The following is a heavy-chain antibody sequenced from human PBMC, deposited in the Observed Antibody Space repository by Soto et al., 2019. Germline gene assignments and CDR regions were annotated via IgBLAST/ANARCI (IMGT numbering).Heavy chain of an antibody. J-gene: IGHJ6*02. Sequence: ASVKVSCKSSGCTFSSHAISWVRQAPGQRPEWMGGIVHIFGTPNYAQKFEDRVTFTADKSTGTAYMELRSLRPEDTGIYYCARHPLREPGAYYYYGMDVWCQVSTVTFSS. CDR3: ARHPLREPGAYYYYGMDV. CDR2: IVHIFGTP. D-gene: IGHD3-3*01. V-gene: IGHV1-69*06. CDR1: GCTFSSHA.